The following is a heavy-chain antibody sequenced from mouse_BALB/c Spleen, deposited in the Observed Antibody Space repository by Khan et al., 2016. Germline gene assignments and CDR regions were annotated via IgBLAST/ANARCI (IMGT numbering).Heavy chain of an antibody. J-gene: IGHJ2*01. Sequence: QVQLQQSGPELVRPGASVTMSCKTSGYSFTTYWIHWVKQRPGQGLEWIDMIDPSSGEDRFIQKFKDKATMNVDRSSNTAYMQLSSLTSEDSAVYYCVRWSLYFDYWGQGSTLTVSS. CDR3: VRWSLYFDY. CDR2: IDPSSGED. CDR1: GYSFTTYW. V-gene: IGHV1S127*01.